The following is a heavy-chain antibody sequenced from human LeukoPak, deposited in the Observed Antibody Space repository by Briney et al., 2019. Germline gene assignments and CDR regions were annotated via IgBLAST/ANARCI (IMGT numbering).Heavy chain of an antibody. J-gene: IGHJ6*02. CDR1: GGSISNSYW. CDR3: ARAVKTGTTGYGMDV. D-gene: IGHD1-7*01. Sequence: SGTLSLTCDVSGGSISNSYWWSWVRQPPGKGLEWIGEIYHSGSTNYNPALKSRVTISVDKSKNQFSLKMISVTAADTAVYYCARAVKTGTTGYGMDVWGQGTTVTVSS. V-gene: IGHV4-4*02. CDR2: IYHSGST.